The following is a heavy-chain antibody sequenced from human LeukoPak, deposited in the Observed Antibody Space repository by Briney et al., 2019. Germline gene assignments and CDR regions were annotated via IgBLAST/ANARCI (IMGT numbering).Heavy chain of an antibody. CDR2: INWNGGST. CDR3: AREGKYQLGNPAPGAFDI. D-gene: IGHD2-2*01. Sequence: GGSLRLSCAASGFTFDDYGMSWVRQAPGKGLEWVSGINWNGGSTGYADSVKGRFTISRDNAKNSLYLQMNSLRAEDTALYYCAREGKYQLGNPAPGAFDIWGQGTMVTVSS. V-gene: IGHV3-20*04. J-gene: IGHJ3*02. CDR1: GFTFDDYG.